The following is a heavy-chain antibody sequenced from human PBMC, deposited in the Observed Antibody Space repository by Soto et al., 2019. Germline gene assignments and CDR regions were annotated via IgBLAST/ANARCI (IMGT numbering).Heavy chain of an antibody. D-gene: IGHD5-12*01. CDR2: IYYSGST. Sequence: SETLSLTCTVSGGSISSSSYYWGWICQPPGKGLEWIGSIYYSGSTYYNPSLKSRVTISVDTSKNQFSLKLSSVTAADTAVYYCASVRRGGYDSLRYYYGMDVWGQGTTVTVSS. CDR1: GGSISSSSYY. J-gene: IGHJ6*02. V-gene: IGHV4-39*01. CDR3: ASVRRGGYDSLRYYYGMDV.